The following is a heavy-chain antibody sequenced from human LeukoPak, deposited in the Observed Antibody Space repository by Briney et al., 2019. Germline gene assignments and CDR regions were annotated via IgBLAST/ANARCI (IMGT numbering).Heavy chain of an antibody. D-gene: IGHD1-20*01. CDR3: ARGITQGVDY. V-gene: IGHV1-46*01. CDR1: GYTFTSYY. J-gene: IGHJ4*02. Sequence: GASVKVSCKASGYTFTSYYMHWVRQAPGQGLEWMGIINPSGGSTSYAQKFQGRVTMTSDTSKTSVYMELGSLISEDTAVYYCARGITQGVDYWGQGTLVSVSS. CDR2: INPSGGST.